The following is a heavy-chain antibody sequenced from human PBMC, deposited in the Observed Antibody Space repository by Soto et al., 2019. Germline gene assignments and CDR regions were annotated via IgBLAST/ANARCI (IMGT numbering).Heavy chain of an antibody. CDR1: GFTFSTYA. CDR2: IGGSGKYT. J-gene: IGHJ4*02. Sequence: PGGSLRLSCAASGFTFSTYAMTWVRQAPGKGLEWVSAIGGSGKYTYYADSVKGRFTISRDNSKNTLYLQMNSLRAEDTAIYYCAKVNPAIIVVIVTGSLDSWGQGTLVTVSS. V-gene: IGHV3-23*01. D-gene: IGHD3-22*01. CDR3: AKVNPAIIVVIVTGSLDS.